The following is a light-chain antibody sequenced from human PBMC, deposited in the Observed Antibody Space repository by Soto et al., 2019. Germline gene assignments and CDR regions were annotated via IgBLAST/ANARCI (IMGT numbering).Light chain of an antibody. CDR2: DAS. CDR1: QSISSW. V-gene: IGKV1-5*01. Sequence: DIQMTRSPSTLSASVGDRVTITCRASQSISSWLAWYQQKLGRAPRLLIYDASSLESGVPSRFSGSGYGTEFSLTISSLQPDDFSTYYCQQYNTYSSLTFGGGTRWIS. J-gene: IGKJ4*01. CDR3: QQYNTYSSLT.